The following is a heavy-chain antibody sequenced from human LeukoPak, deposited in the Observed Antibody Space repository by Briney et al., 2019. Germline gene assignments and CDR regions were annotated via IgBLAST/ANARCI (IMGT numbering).Heavy chain of an antibody. V-gene: IGHV3-33*01. CDR3: ASSKVAAHGGYFDY. D-gene: IGHD2-15*01. J-gene: IGHJ4*02. CDR2: IWYDGSNK. Sequence: PGGSLRLSCAASGFTFSSYGMHWVRQAPGKGLEWVAVIWYDGSNKYCADSVKGRFTISRDNSKNTLYLQMNSLRAEDTAVYYCASSKVAAHGGYFDYWGQGTLVTVSS. CDR1: GFTFSSYG.